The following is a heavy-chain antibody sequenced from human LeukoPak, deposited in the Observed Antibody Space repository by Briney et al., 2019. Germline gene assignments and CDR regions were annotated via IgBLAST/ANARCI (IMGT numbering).Heavy chain of an antibody. CDR1: GFTFSHCG. CDR3: ATSFIGSPGTFDY. Sequence: GGSLRLSCEASGFTFSHCGMHWVRQAPGKGLEWVAVIWSDGTNQYYADSVKGRFTISRDNFNNLVSLQMDRLRAEDTAVYYCATSFIGSPGTFDYWGRGTLVTVSS. CDR2: IWSDGTNQ. J-gene: IGHJ4*02. V-gene: IGHV3-33*01. D-gene: IGHD6-13*01.